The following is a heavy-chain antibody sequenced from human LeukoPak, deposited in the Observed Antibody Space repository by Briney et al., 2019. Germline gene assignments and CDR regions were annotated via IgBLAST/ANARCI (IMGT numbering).Heavy chain of an antibody. J-gene: IGHJ3*02. CDR2: IYYSGST. Sequence: SQTLSLTCTVSGGSISSGGYYWSWIRQHPGKGLEWIGYIYYSGSTYYNPSLKSRVTISVDTSKNQFSLKLSSVTAADTAVYYCARERGNDSSGYYHDAFDIWGQGTMVTVPS. CDR3: ARERGNDSSGYYHDAFDI. D-gene: IGHD3-22*01. V-gene: IGHV4-31*03. CDR1: GGSISSGGYY.